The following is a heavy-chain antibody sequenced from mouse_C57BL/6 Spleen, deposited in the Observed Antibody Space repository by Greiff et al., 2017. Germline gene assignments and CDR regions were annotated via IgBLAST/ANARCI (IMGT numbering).Heavy chain of an antibody. CDR1: GYTFTSYW. J-gene: IGHJ2*01. D-gene: IGHD2-4*01. CDR2: INPSNGGT. Sequence: QVQLQQPGPELVKPGASVKLSCKASGYTFTSYWMHWVKQRPGQGLEWIGNINPSNGGTNYNEKFQSKATLTVDKSSSTAYMQLSSLTSEDSAVYYCDTYDYDDYFDYWGQGTTLTVSS. V-gene: IGHV1-53*01. CDR3: DTYDYDDYFDY.